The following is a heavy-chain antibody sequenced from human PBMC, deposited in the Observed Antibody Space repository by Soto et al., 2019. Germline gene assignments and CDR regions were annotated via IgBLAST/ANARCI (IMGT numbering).Heavy chain of an antibody. CDR1: GFSFSDYP. CDR3: ARERGGAFDI. D-gene: IGHD3-10*01. Sequence: VQLVESGGGVVQPGRSLRLSCAASGFSFSDYPMHWVRQAPGKGLEWVTIIWYDGSEKYYGDSAKGRFTVSRDNSENTLYLQMNSLRAEDTALYYCARERGGAFDIWGQGTMVTVSS. J-gene: IGHJ3*02. CDR2: IWYDGSEK. V-gene: IGHV3-33*01.